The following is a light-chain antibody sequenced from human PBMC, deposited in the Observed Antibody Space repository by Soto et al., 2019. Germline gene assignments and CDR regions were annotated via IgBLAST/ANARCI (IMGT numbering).Light chain of an antibody. V-gene: IGLV2-14*01. CDR2: EVI. J-gene: IGLJ1*01. CDR1: NSDIGNYNY. Sequence: QSVLTQPPSVSLSPGQSVTISCTGTNSDIGNYNYVSWYQQHPGKAPKLIISEVINRPSGVSNRFSGSKSGNTASLTISGLQPEDEADYYCSSYTGTSSYVFGGGTKVTVL. CDR3: SSYTGTSSYV.